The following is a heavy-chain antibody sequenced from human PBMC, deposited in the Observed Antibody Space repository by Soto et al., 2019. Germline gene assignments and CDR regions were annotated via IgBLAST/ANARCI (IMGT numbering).Heavy chain of an antibody. CDR2: ISYDGSNK. J-gene: IGHJ4*02. Sequence: PGGSLRLSCAASGFTFSSYAMHWVRQAPGKGLEWVAVISYDGSNKYYADSVKGPFAISRDNSKNTLYLQMNSLKTEDTAVYYCTTDLEIFGVVSYYFDYWGQGTLFTVSS. CDR1: GFTFSSYA. CDR3: TTDLEIFGVVSYYFDY. D-gene: IGHD3-3*01. V-gene: IGHV3-30*09.